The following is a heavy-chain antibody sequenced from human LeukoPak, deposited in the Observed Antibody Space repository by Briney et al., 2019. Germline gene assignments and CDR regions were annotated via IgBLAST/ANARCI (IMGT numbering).Heavy chain of an antibody. CDR2: IYSDNT. D-gene: IGHD3-22*01. Sequence: GGSLRLSCTVSGFTVSSNSMSWVRQAPGKGLEWVSFIYSDNTHYSDSVKGRFTISRDNYKNTLYLQMNSLRAEDTAVYYCASRYYYDSHDDAFDIWGQGTMVTVSS. V-gene: IGHV3-53*01. J-gene: IGHJ3*02. CDR3: ASRYYYDSHDDAFDI. CDR1: GFTVSSNS.